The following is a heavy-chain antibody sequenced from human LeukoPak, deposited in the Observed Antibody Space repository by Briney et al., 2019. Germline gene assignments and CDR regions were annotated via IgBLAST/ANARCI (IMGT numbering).Heavy chain of an antibody. Sequence: GGSLRLSCAASGFTFSDYYMSWIRQAPGKGLEWVSYISSSGSTIYYADSVKGRFTISRDNAKNSLYLQMNSLKPEDMALYYCAKDHYASAWYYFEHWGQGTLVTVSS. D-gene: IGHD6-19*01. CDR3: AKDHYASAWYYFEH. CDR1: GFTFSDYY. CDR2: ISSSGSTI. J-gene: IGHJ4*02. V-gene: IGHV3-11*01.